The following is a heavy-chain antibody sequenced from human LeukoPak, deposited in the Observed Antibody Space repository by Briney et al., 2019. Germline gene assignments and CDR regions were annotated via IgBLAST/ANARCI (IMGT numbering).Heavy chain of an antibody. V-gene: IGHV4-59*01. CDR2: IYYSGST. D-gene: IGHD6-13*01. Sequence: SETLSLTCTVSGGSISSYYWSWIRQPPGKGLEWIGYIYYSGSTNYNPSLKSRVTISVDTSKNQFSLKLSSVTAADTAVYYCANDQTTLRSSWYYFDYWGQGTLVTVSS. CDR3: ANDQTTLRSSWYYFDY. J-gene: IGHJ4*02. CDR1: GGSISSYY.